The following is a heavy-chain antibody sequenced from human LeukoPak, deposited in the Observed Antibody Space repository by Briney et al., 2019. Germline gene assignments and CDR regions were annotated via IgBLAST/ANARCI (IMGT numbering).Heavy chain of an antibody. Sequence: GGSLRLSCASSGFTFSSFAMSWVRQAPGRGLEWVSAISGSGGSTYYADSVKGRFTISRDNSKNTLYLQMNSLRAEDTAVYYCAKTYYDILTGYYPPDYWGQGTLVTVSS. J-gene: IGHJ4*02. CDR2: ISGSGGST. V-gene: IGHV3-23*01. D-gene: IGHD3-9*01. CDR1: GFTFSSFA. CDR3: AKTYYDILTGYYPPDY.